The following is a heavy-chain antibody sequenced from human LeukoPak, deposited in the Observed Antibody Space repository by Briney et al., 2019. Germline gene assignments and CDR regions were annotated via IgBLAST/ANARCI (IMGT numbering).Heavy chain of an antibody. Sequence: EASVKVSCKASGYTFTSYDINWVRQATGQGLEWMGWMNPNSGNTGYAQKFQGRVTMTRNTSISTAYMELISLRSEDTAVDYWASLLPPTAATGGYYYYYMDVWGKGTTVTVSS. J-gene: IGHJ6*03. CDR2: MNPNSGNT. CDR1: GYTFTSYD. D-gene: IGHD6-13*01. CDR3: ASLLPPTAATGGYYYYYMDV. V-gene: IGHV1-8*01.